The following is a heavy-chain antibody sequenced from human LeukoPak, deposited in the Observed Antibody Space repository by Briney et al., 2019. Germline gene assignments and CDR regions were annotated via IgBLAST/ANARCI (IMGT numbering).Heavy chain of an antibody. CDR2: INGDGAST. Sequence: GGPLRLSCAASGFTFDDYAMHWVRQPPGKGLEWVSLINGDGASTYYADSVKGRFTISRDNSKNSLYLQMSSLRTEDIALYYCAKDTSSSWNYFDYWGQGILVTVSS. CDR3: AKDTSSSWNYFDY. V-gene: IGHV3-43*02. CDR1: GFTFDDYA. J-gene: IGHJ4*02. D-gene: IGHD6-13*01.